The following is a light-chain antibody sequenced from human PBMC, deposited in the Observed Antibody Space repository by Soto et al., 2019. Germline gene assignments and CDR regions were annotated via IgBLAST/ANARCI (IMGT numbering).Light chain of an antibody. CDR1: QSVSSNL. CDR2: GAS. CDR3: QHYNSYSEA. Sequence: EIVLTQSPGTLSLSPGERATLSCRASQSVSSNLLAWYQEKPGQAPRLLIYGASSRATGIPDRFSGSGSGTDFTLTISRLEPEDFATYYCQHYNSYSEAFGQGTKVE. J-gene: IGKJ1*01. V-gene: IGKV3-20*01.